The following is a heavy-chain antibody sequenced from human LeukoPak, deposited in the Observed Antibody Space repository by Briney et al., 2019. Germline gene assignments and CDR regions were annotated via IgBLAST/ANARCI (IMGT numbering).Heavy chain of an antibody. J-gene: IGHJ5*02. V-gene: IGHV2-5*02. CDR2: INWDDQK. CDR1: GFSLTTRGVG. D-gene: IGHD3-22*01. CDR3: AHRRDSSGYQYRYWFAP. Sequence: SGPTLVQPTPTLTLTCTFSGFSLTTRGVGVGWIRQPPGKALEWLALINWDDQKVYSPSLQSRLSITKDTSKNQVVLTMTNVDPVDTATYYCAHRRDSSGYQYRYWFAPWGQGTLVTVSS.